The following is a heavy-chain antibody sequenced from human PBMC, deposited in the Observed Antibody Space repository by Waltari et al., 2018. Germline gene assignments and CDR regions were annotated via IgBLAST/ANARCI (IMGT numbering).Heavy chain of an antibody. Sequence: QVQLVQSGAEVKKPGASVKVSCKASGYTFTGYYMHWGRQAPGQGLEWMGWITPNRGGTNYAQEFQGRVTMTRDTSISTAYMELSRLRSDDTAVYYCATLRVNWGFDYWGQGTLVTVSS. J-gene: IGHJ4*02. CDR2: ITPNRGGT. D-gene: IGHD7-27*01. V-gene: IGHV1-2*02. CDR1: GYTFTGYY. CDR3: ATLRVNWGFDY.